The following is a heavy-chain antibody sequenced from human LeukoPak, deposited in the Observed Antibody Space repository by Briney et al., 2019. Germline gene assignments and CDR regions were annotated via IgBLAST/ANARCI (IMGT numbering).Heavy chain of an antibody. CDR1: GGSISSYY. Sequence: SETLSLTCTVSGGSISSYYWSWIRQPPGKGLEWIGYIYYSGSTNYNPSLKSRVTISVDTSKNQFSLKLSSVTAADTAVYYCARDSTYYDSSGYHDAFDIWGQGTVVTVSS. CDR3: ARDSTYYDSSGYHDAFDI. D-gene: IGHD3-22*01. V-gene: IGHV4-59*01. CDR2: IYYSGST. J-gene: IGHJ3*02.